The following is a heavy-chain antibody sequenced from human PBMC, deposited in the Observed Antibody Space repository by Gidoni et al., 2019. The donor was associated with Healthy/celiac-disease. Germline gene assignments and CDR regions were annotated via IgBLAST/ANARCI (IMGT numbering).Heavy chain of an antibody. D-gene: IGHD6-13*01. J-gene: IGHJ5*02. V-gene: IGHV4-34*01. Sequence: QVQLQQWGAGLLKPSETLSLTCAVYGGSFSGYYWSWIRQPPGKGLEWIGEINHSGSTNYNPSLKSRVTISVDTSKNQFSLKLSSVTAADTAVYYCARGLGLGYSSSWYVSYNWFDPWGQGTLVTVSS. CDR2: INHSGST. CDR3: ARGLGLGYSSSWYVSYNWFDP. CDR1: GGSFSGYY.